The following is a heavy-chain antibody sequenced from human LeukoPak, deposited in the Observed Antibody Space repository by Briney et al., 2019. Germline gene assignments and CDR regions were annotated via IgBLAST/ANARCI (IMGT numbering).Heavy chain of an antibody. V-gene: IGHV3-15*01. CDR1: GFTFSNAW. CDR2: IKSKTDGGTT. Sequence: PGGSLRLSCAASGFTFSNAWMSWVRQAPGKGLEWVGRIKSKTDGGTTDYAAPVKGRFTISRDDSKSTLYLQMNSLKTEDTAVYYCTTAIAVAGFDAFDIWGQGTMVTVSS. J-gene: IGHJ3*02. CDR3: TTAIAVAGFDAFDI. D-gene: IGHD6-19*01.